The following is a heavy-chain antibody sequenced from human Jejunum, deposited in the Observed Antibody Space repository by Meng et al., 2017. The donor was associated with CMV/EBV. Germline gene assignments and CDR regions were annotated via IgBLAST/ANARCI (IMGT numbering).Heavy chain of an antibody. CDR1: GYTFPTSH. CDR3: AREYPSTCYFDY. V-gene: IGHV1-46*01. D-gene: IGHD1-1*01. CDR2: IFSNGNT. Sequence: SCPASGYTFPTSHVPWVRQAPGQGLEYMGIIFSNGNTKHAQKFQGRLTLTRDTTTTTVYMELSGLRSDDTAVYFCAREYPSTCYFDYWGQGTLVTVSS. J-gene: IGHJ4*02.